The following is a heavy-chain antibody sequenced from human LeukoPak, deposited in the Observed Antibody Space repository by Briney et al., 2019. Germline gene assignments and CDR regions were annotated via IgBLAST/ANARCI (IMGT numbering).Heavy chain of an antibody. V-gene: IGHV3-66*01. CDR2: IYGGATT. D-gene: IGHD3-10*01. J-gene: IGHJ6*02. Sequence: GGSLRLSCAASGFSVSRNYLSWVRQAPGKGLEWVSVIYGGATTDYADSVKGRFTISTDRSKNTLYLQMNSLRDEDTSVYYCARGGRTDSGSYPYGMDVWGQGATVTVSS. CDR1: GFSVSRNY. CDR3: ARGGRTDSGSYPYGMDV.